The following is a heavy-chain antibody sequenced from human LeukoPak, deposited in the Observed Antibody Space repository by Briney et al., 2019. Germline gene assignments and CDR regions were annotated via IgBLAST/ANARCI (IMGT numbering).Heavy chain of an antibody. J-gene: IGHJ4*02. CDR3: AKGLPGFGDLLDVWNY. D-gene: IGHD3-10*01. CDR2: ISRIGGST. V-gene: IGHV3-23*01. CDR1: GFIFSNYA. Sequence: GGSLRLSCAASGFIFSNYALAWVRQAPGKGLEWVSGISRIGGSTHYADSVKGRFTISRDNSKNTLYLQMNSLRAEDTALYYCAKGLPGFGDLLDVWNYWGQGILVTVSS.